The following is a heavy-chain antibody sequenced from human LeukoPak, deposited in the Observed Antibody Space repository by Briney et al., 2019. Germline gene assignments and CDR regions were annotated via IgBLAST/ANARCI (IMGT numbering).Heavy chain of an antibody. J-gene: IGHJ4*02. D-gene: IGHD1-7*01. CDR3: AKDPQTLELRTFDY. Sequence: GGSLRLSCAASGFSFSSYGIHWVRQAPGKGLEWVAFIRYDGSNKYYADSVKGRFTISRDNSKNTLYLQMNSLRAEDTAIYYCAKDPQTLELRTFDYWGQGTLVTVSS. V-gene: IGHV3-30*02. CDR1: GFSFSSYG. CDR2: IRYDGSNK.